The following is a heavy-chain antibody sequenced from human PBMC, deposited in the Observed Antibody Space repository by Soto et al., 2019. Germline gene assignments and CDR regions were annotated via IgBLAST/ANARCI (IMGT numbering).Heavy chain of an antibody. D-gene: IGHD3-10*01. CDR3: ARDHPSVGSGSRNYYYYGMDV. J-gene: IGHJ6*02. CDR1: GGSISSDGYY. V-gene: IGHV4-31*03. CDR2: IYYSGST. Sequence: QVQLQESGPGLVKPSQTLSLTCTVSGGSISSDGYYWSWIRQHPGKGLEWIGYIYYSGSTYYNPSLKSRVTISVDTSKNQFSLKLSSVTAADTAVYYCARDHPSVGSGSRNYYYYGMDVWGQGTTVTVSS.